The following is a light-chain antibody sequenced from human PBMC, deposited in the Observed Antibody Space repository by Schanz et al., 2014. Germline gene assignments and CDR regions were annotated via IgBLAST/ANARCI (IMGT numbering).Light chain of an antibody. Sequence: EIVLTQSPGTLSLSPGERATLSCRASQTVSSYLASYQQKPGQAPRHLLYASSSRATGIQDRFSSSESGTEFHLPISSLQYDDVAGYYCQQYNNWTPANTFGQGTKLEIK. V-gene: IGKV3D-15*01. J-gene: IGKJ2*01. CDR2: ASS. CDR3: QQYNNWTPANT. CDR1: QTVSSY.